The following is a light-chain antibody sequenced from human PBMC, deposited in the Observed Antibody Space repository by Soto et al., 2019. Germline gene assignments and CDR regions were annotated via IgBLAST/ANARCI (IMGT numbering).Light chain of an antibody. CDR2: GAS. V-gene: IGKV3-20*01. J-gene: IGKJ1*01. CDR3: QQYGSSPWL. CDR1: QSVSSSY. Sequence: EIVLTPSPGTLSLSPGERATLSCRASQSVSSSYLAWYQQKPGQAPRLLIYGASSRATGIPYRFSGSGSGTDFTLPISRLELEDVAVYYCQQYGSSPWLFGQGTKVEIK.